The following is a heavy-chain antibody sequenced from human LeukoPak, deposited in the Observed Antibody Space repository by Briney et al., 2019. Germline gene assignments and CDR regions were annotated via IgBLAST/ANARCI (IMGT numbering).Heavy chain of an antibody. D-gene: IGHD2-15*01. CDR1: GGSIRSSSYY. CDR3: ARNWVD. V-gene: IGHV4-39*07. Sequence: SETLSLTCTVSGGSIRSSSYYWGWIRQPPGKGLEWIGEINHSGSTNYNPSLKSRVTISVDTSKNQFSLKLSSVTAADTAVYYCARNWVDWGQGTLVTVSS. J-gene: IGHJ4*02. CDR2: INHSGST.